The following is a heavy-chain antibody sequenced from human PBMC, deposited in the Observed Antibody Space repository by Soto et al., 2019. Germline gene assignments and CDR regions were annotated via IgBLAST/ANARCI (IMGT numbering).Heavy chain of an antibody. CDR3: ATVLRGVVNWFDP. V-gene: IGHV1-18*01. J-gene: IGHJ5*02. D-gene: IGHD3-10*01. CDR2: IATYNSNR. Sequence: HLVQSGPEVKKPGAWITVSCKTSGDTFTNFGLSWVRQAPGQGLEWMGWIATYNSNRNYAQKFQCRLTLTTDTSTSTAYMELKSLRYDDTAVYYCATVLRGVVNWFDPWGQGTLVTVSS. CDR1: GDTFTNFG.